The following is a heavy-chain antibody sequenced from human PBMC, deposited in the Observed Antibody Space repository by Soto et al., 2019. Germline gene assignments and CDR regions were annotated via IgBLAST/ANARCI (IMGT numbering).Heavy chain of an antibody. CDR3: ARVVTVVKSFHYWYFDL. J-gene: IGHJ2*01. CDR1: GGTFSSYA. CDR2: IIPIFGTT. V-gene: IGHV1-69*12. D-gene: IGHD2-15*01. Sequence: QVQLVQTGAEVKKPGSSVKVSCKASGGTFSSYAISWERQAPGQGLEWMGGIIPIFGTTNYAQKFQGRVTITADESTSTAYMELSSLRSEDTAMYYCARVVTVVKSFHYWYFDLWGRGTLVTVSS.